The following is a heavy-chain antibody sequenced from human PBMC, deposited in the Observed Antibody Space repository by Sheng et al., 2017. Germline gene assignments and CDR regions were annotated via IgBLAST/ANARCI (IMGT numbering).Heavy chain of an antibody. V-gene: IGHV4-38-2*01. CDR1: GYSFSSGFY. J-gene: IGHJ4*02. D-gene: IGHD2-2*01. CDR2: VSHDGRP. Sequence: QVQLQESGPGLVKPSETLSLTCAVSGYSFSSGFYWGWIRQPPGKGLEWIGSVSHDGRPYYRPSLNGRVTISLDPSKNQFSLKLDSLTAADTAVYYCGRVRSSFYQSAAVDYWGQGTLVTVSS. CDR3: GRVRSSFYQSAAVDY.